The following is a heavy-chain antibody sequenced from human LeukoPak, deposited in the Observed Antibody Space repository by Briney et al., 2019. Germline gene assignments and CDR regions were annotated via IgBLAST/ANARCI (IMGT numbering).Heavy chain of an antibody. Sequence: GGSLRLSCAASGFTVSSNYMSWVRQAPGKGLEWVSVIYSGGSTYYADSVEGRFTISRDNSKNTLYLQMNSLRAEDTAVYYCARGKGRYFDWLLFEGLDYWGQGTLVTVSS. CDR2: IYSGGST. J-gene: IGHJ4*02. CDR3: ARGKGRYFDWLLFEGLDY. V-gene: IGHV3-53*01. D-gene: IGHD3-9*01. CDR1: GFTVSSNY.